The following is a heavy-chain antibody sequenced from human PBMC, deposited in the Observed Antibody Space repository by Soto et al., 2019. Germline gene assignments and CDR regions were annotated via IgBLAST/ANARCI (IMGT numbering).Heavy chain of an antibody. CDR3: ARGGGYSYGTNAAFDI. D-gene: IGHD5-18*01. V-gene: IGHV3-30*03. J-gene: IGHJ3*02. CDR1: GFTFKTYG. CDR2: ISDDGSNK. Sequence: GGSLRLSCAACGFTFKTYGIHWVRQAPGKGLEWVAVISDDGSNKYNIASVEGRFTISRDNSKNTLSLQMNSLRDEDTAVYYSARGGGYSYGTNAAFDIRGHGTMV.